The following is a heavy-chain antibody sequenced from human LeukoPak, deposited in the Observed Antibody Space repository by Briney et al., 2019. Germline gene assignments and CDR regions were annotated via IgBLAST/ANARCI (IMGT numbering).Heavy chain of an antibody. CDR1: GGSFSGYY. J-gene: IGHJ5*02. D-gene: IGHD3-3*01. CDR2: INHSGST. Sequence: KPSQTLSLTCAVYGGSFSGYYWSWIRQPPGKGLGRIGEINHSGSTNYNPSLKSRVTISVDTSKNQFSLKLSSVTAADTAVYYCARGLVRFSPGLRPIWFDPWGQGTLVTVSS. CDR3: ARGLVRFSPGLRPIWFDP. V-gene: IGHV4-34*01.